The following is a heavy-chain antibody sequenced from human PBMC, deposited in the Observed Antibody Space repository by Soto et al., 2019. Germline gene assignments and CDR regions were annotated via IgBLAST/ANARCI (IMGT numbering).Heavy chain of an antibody. CDR1: GFSFSSYA. D-gene: IGHD4-17*01. J-gene: IGHJ4*02. Sequence: EVQLLESGGDLVQPGGSLRLSCAASGFSFSSYAMTWVRQAPGKGPEWVSVISATGGTTYYADSVKGRFTISRDNSKNTLYLQMNSLRAEDTAVYYCAKDVKTTVVRVYDYWGQGTLVTVSS. CDR3: AKDVKTTVVRVYDY. CDR2: ISATGGTT. V-gene: IGHV3-23*01.